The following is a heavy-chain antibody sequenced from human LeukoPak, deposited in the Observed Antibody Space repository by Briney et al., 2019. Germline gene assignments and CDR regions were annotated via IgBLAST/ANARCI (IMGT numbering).Heavy chain of an antibody. D-gene: IGHD6-19*01. J-gene: IGHJ5*01. Sequence: GGSLRLSCEASGFAFSFFAMSWLRQAPGEGLEWVSTINANSGTRSYAASVRGRFTISRDNSKNTLYLQLNTLRADDTAVYYRAKPISGGLAVTADWFAPWGQGTLVVVSS. CDR3: AKPISGGLAVTADWFAP. CDR1: GFAFSFFA. CDR2: INANSGTR. V-gene: IGHV3-23*01.